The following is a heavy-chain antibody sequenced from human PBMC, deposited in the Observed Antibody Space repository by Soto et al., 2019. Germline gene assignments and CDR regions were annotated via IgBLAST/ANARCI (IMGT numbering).Heavy chain of an antibody. CDR2: ITGSGLTI. CDR1: GFTFSKYA. D-gene: IGHD2-21*02. J-gene: IGHJ4*02. CDR3: AKDDVSGDGLWLVSD. V-gene: IGHV3-23*01. Sequence: PGGSLRLSCEASGFTFSKYAMIWVRQAPGKGKEWVSGITGSGLTIEHSASVKGRFTISRDNSKNTVYLQMNSLRAEDTAIYYCAKDDVSGDGLWLVSDWGQGAPVTVSS.